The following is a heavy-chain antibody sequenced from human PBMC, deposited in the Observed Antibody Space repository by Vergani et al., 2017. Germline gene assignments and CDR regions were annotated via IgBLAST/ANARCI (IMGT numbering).Heavy chain of an antibody. V-gene: IGHV3-43*01. CDR1: GFTFDDYT. CDR2: ISWDGGST. Sequence: EVQLVESGGVVVQPGGSLRLSCAASGFTFDDYTMHWVRQAPGKGLEWVSLISWDGGSTYYADSVKGRFTISRDDARNSLFLEMSSLRAEDTAVYYCARPSGSGSYYNAIDYWGQGTLVTVSS. J-gene: IGHJ4*02. CDR3: ARPSGSGSYYNAIDY. D-gene: IGHD3-10*01.